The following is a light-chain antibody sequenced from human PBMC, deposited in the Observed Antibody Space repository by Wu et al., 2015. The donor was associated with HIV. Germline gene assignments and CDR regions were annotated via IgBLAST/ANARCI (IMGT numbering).Light chain of an antibody. Sequence: DNQMTQSPSTLSASVGDRVTITCRASQNINNWLAWYQQKPGKAPNLLIYKASSLESGVPSRFSGSRSGTEFTLTISSLQPDDFATYYCQQYNSSVTFGQGTKVEIK. CDR2: KAS. V-gene: IGKV1-5*03. CDR3: QQYNSSVT. CDR1: QNINNW. J-gene: IGKJ1*01.